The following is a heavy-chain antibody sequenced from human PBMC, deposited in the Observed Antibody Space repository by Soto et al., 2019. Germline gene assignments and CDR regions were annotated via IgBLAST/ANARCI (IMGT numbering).Heavy chain of an antibody. D-gene: IGHD3-16*01. V-gene: IGHV3-7*02. Sequence: PGGSVRLSCAASGFTFSSYWMSWVRQAPGKGPEWVANIRSDGKETHYADSVRGRFTISRDNAKNTLYLQMNSLRADDTAVYYCASNYAYAEGYYWYGIDVWGQGTTVTVSS. CDR2: IRSDGKET. J-gene: IGHJ6*02. CDR1: GFTFSSYW. CDR3: ASNYAYAEGYYWYGIDV.